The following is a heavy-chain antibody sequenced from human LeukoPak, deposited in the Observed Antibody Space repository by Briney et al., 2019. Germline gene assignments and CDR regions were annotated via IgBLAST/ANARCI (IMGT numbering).Heavy chain of an antibody. CDR3: AHSPPWGPRPREY. CDR2: IGGSGGST. V-gene: IGHV3-23*01. CDR1: GFTFSSYA. Sequence: GGSLRLSCAASGFTFSSYAMSWARQAPGMGLEWGSAIGGSGGSTYYADSVKGRFTISRDNSKNTLYLKMNSLRAEDTALYYCAHSPPWGPRPREYWGQGTLVTVSS. D-gene: IGHD7-27*01. J-gene: IGHJ4*02.